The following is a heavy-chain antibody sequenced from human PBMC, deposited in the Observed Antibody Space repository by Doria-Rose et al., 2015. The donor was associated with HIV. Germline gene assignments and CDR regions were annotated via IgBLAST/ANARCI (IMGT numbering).Heavy chain of an antibody. D-gene: IGHD6-13*01. CDR1: GVSLSSPGMG. Sequence: QVTLKESGPVLEKPTETLTLTCTVSGVSLSSPGMGVSWIRQPPGKALEWLANILSDDERSYKTSLKSRLTISRCTSKRQVVLTMTDMDHVDTATYYCARIKSSRWYHRYYFDFWGQGTLVIVSA. CDR3: ARIKSSRWYHRYYFDF. CDR2: ILSDDER. V-gene: IGHV2-26*01. J-gene: IGHJ4*02.